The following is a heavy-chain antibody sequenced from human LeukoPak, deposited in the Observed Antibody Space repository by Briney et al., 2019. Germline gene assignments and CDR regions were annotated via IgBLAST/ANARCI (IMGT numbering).Heavy chain of an antibody. V-gene: IGHV1-69*04. CDR3: ARDSASSGYYFHYYYGMDV. Sequence: SVKVSRKASGGTFSSYAISWVRQAPGQGLEWMGRIIPILGIANYAQKFQGRVTITADKSTSTAYMELSSLRSEDTAVYYCARDSASSGYYFHYYYGMDVWGQGTTVTVSS. CDR1: GGTFSSYA. J-gene: IGHJ6*02. CDR2: IIPILGIA. D-gene: IGHD3-22*01.